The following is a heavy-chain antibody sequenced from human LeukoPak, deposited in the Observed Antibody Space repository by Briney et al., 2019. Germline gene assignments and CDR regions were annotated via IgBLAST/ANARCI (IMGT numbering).Heavy chain of an antibody. Sequence: SETLSLTCDVYGGSFSGYHWSWIRQPPGKGLEWIGEINHSGSTKYNPSLNNRVTISVDTSKNQFSLKLSSVTAADTAVYYCAREGIYGGNSEDYWGQGTLVTVSS. J-gene: IGHJ4*02. CDR2: INHSGST. D-gene: IGHD4-23*01. V-gene: IGHV4-34*01. CDR3: AREGIYGGNSEDY. CDR1: GGSFSGYH.